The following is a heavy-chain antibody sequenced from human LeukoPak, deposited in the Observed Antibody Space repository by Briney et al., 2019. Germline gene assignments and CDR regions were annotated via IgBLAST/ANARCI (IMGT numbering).Heavy chain of an antibody. CDR2: INPNSGGT. CDR1: GYSFTGHY. CDR3: ARGEKLAGLWYFDL. D-gene: IGHD6-19*01. J-gene: IGHJ2*01. V-gene: IGHV1-2*02. Sequence: ASVKASCKASGYSFTGHYMGWVRQAPGQGLEWMGWINPNSGGTKFAEKFQGRVTMTRDTSISTAYMELSSLRSDDTAVYYCARGEKLAGLWYFDLWGRGTLVTVAS.